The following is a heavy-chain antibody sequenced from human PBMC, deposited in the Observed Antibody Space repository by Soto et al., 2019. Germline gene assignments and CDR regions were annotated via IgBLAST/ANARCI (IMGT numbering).Heavy chain of an antibody. D-gene: IGHD3-10*01. J-gene: IGHJ4*02. Sequence: QVQLVQSGAEVKKPGSSVKVSCKASGSTFSSYTISWVRQAPGQGLEWMGRIIPILGIANYAQKFQGRVTITADKSPSKAYMELSSLRSEETAVYYCAREEYYYGSGYFFDYRGQGTLVTVYS. CDR2: IIPILGIA. CDR3: AREEYYYGSGYFFDY. V-gene: IGHV1-69*08. CDR1: GSTFSSYT.